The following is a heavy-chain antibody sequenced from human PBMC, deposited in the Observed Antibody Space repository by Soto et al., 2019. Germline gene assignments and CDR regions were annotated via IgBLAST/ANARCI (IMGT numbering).Heavy chain of an antibody. V-gene: IGHV3-30*18. Sequence: QVQLMESGGGVVQPGRSLRLSCAASGFTFSSYGMHWVRQAPGKGLEWVAVISYDGSNKYYADSVKGRFTISRDNSKNTLYLQMNSLRAEDTAVYYCAKAEDGYCTNGVCRPYGMDVWGQGTTVTVSS. CDR3: AKAEDGYCTNGVCRPYGMDV. CDR1: GFTFSSYG. J-gene: IGHJ6*02. D-gene: IGHD2-8*01. CDR2: ISYDGSNK.